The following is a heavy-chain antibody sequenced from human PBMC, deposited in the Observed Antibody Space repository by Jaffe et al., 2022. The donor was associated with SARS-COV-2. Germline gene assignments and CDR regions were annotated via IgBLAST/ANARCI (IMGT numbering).Heavy chain of an antibody. J-gene: IGHJ6*02. Sequence: EVQLVESGGGLVKPGGSLRLSCAASGFTFSNAWMSWVRQAPGKGLEWVGRIKSKTDGGTTDYAAPVKGRFTISRDDSKNTLYLQMNSLKTEDTAVYYCTTDSPTGTTYYYYYGMDVWGQGTTVTVSS. CDR2: IKSKTDGGTT. V-gene: IGHV3-15*01. CDR3: TTDSPTGTTYYYYYGMDV. D-gene: IGHD1-7*01. CDR1: GFTFSNAW.